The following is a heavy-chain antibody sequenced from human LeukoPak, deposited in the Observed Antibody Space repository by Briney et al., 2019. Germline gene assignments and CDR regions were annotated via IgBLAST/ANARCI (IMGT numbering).Heavy chain of an antibody. J-gene: IGHJ5*02. V-gene: IGHV4-4*02. CDR2: IFHSGST. Sequence: SETLSLTCAVSGGSIRSNNWWTWVRQPPGKGLEWIGEIFHSGSTNYNSSLKCRVTISLDESENHFSLKLSSVTAADTAVYYCARKGSDTWYTYWFAPWGQGTLVTVSS. CDR1: GGSIRSNNW. CDR3: ARKGSDTWYTYWFAP. D-gene: IGHD6-13*01.